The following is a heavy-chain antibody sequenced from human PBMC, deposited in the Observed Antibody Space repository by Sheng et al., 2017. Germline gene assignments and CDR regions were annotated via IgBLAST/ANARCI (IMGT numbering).Heavy chain of an antibody. Sequence: EVQLVESGGGLVEPGRSLRLSCAASGFTFADYAMQWVRQAPGKGLEWVSGISWNSGSVGYADSVKGRFTISRDNAKNSLYLQMNSLRAEDMALYYCAKGLNYDFWSGYDYWGQGTLVTVSS. CDR2: ISWNSGSV. J-gene: IGHJ4*02. CDR1: GFTFADYA. V-gene: IGHV3-9*03. CDR3: AKGLNYDFWSGYDY. D-gene: IGHD3-3*01.